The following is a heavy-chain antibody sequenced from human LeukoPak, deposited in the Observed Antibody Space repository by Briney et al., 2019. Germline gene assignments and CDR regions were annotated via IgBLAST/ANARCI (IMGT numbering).Heavy chain of an antibody. J-gene: IGHJ4*02. CDR2: IYYSGST. CDR3: ARPSGYSYGYGIDY. D-gene: IGHD5-18*01. V-gene: IGHV4-31*03. Sequence: SQTLSLTCTVSGGSLSSGGYYWSWIRQHPGTGLEWIGYIYYSGSTYYNPSLKSRVTISVDTSKNQFSLKLSSVTAADTAVYYCARPSGYSYGYGIDYWGQGTLVTVSS. CDR1: GGSLSSGGYY.